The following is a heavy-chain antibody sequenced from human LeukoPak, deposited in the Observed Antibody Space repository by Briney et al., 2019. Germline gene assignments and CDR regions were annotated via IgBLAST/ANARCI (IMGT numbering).Heavy chain of an antibody. CDR3: ARAPHGMVRGVSWFDP. CDR2: IIPILGIA. V-gene: IGHV1-69*02. D-gene: IGHD3-10*01. J-gene: IGHJ5*02. CDR1: GGTFSSYT. Sequence: SVKVSCKASGGTFSSYTISWVRQAPGQGLEWMGRIIPILGIANYAQKFQDRVTITADKSTSTAYMELSSLRSEDTAVYYCARAPHGMVRGVSWFDPWGQGTLVTVSS.